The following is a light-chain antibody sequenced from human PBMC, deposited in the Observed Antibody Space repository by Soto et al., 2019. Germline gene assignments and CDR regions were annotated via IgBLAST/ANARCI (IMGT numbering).Light chain of an antibody. CDR2: SNN. CDR3: AAWDDSLSWV. Sequence: QAVVTQPPSASGTPGQRVTISCSGSSSNIGSNTVNWYQQLPGTAPKHLIFSNNQRPSGVPDRFSGSKSGTSASLAISGLQREDEADYYCAAWDDSLSWVFGGGTKLTVL. J-gene: IGLJ3*02. CDR1: SSNIGSNT. V-gene: IGLV1-44*01.